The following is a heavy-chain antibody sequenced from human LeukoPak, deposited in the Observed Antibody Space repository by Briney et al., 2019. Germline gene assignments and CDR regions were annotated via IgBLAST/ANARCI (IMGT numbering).Heavy chain of an antibody. V-gene: IGHV4-39*01. J-gene: IGHJ3*01. CDR2: FYYDGTT. Sequence: SENLSLTCTVSGASFSSSSYYWAWIRRPPGKGLEWIGSFYYDGTTYYNPSLKSRATVFVDTSKIQFSRRLTSASAADTAAYYCARRAHYGMPSWGRGTLVTVSS. D-gene: IGHD2-2*01. CDR3: ARRAHYGMPS. CDR1: GASFSSSSYY.